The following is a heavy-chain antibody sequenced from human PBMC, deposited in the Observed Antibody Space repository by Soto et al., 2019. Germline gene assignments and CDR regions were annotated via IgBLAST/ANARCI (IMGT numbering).Heavy chain of an antibody. Sequence: QVQLVESGGGVVQPGRSLRLSCAASGFTFSSYAMHWVRQAPGKGLEWVAVISYDGSNKYYADSVKGRFTISRDNSKNTLYLQMNSLRAEDTAVYYCARTTSFFSPLYYWGQGTLVTVSS. CDR3: ARTTSFFSPLYY. CDR2: ISYDGSNK. V-gene: IGHV3-30-3*01. D-gene: IGHD3-16*02. J-gene: IGHJ4*02. CDR1: GFTFSSYA.